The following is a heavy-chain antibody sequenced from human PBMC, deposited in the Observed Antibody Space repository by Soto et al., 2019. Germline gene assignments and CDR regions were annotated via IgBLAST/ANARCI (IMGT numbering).Heavy chain of an antibody. J-gene: IGHJ6*02. Sequence: EVQLMESGGGLVQPGGSLRLSCAASGFTCSSYEMNWVRQAPGKGLERVSYISSSGTTTYYADSVKGRFTISRDNANNSLYLHMNSLRIEDTAVDYCVRDIDSDSFIPFYYGMDVWGQGTTVTVSS. CDR3: VRDIDSDSFIPFYYGMDV. D-gene: IGHD2-21*01. V-gene: IGHV3-48*03. CDR2: ISSSGTTT. CDR1: GFTCSSYE.